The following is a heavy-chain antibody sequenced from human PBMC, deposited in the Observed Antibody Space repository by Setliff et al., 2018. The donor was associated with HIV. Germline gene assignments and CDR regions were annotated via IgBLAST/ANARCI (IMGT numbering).Heavy chain of an antibody. Sequence: KTSETLSLTCTVSGGSINSYFWHWIRQPPGKGLEWIGYIYYSGSTNYNPSLKSRVTISVDTSKNQLSLKLSSVTAADTAVYYRAREIYGGNSRPFDYWGQGTLVTVSS. CDR3: AREIYGGNSRPFDY. CDR1: GGSINSYF. D-gene: IGHD4-17*01. J-gene: IGHJ4*02. V-gene: IGHV4-59*01. CDR2: IYYSGST.